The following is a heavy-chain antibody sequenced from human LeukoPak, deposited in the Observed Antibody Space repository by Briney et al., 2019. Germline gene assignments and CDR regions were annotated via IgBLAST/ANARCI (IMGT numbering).Heavy chain of an antibody. CDR1: GFSLSTSGVG. CDR2: IYWDDDK. Sequence: KESGPTLVKPTQTLTLTCTFSGFSLSTSGVGVGWIRQPPGKALEWLALIYWDDDKRYSPSLKSRLTITKDTSKNQVVLTMTNMDPVDTATYDCAQAKLYDYYDSSGPAEYFQHWGQGTLVTVSS. V-gene: IGHV2-5*02. D-gene: IGHD3-22*01. CDR3: AQAKLYDYYDSSGPAEYFQH. J-gene: IGHJ1*01.